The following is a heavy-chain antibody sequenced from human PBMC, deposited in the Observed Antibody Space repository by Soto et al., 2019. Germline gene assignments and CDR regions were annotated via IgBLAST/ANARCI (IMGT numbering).Heavy chain of an antibody. Sequence: QVQLVQSGAEVKKPGASVKVSCKASGYTFTSYAMHWVRQAPGQRLEWMGWINAGNGNTKYSQKIQGRVTITRDTSASTAYMELSSLRSEDTAVYYCAREYYYDSSGYSPYYFDYWGQGTLVTVSS. V-gene: IGHV1-3*01. CDR3: AREYYYDSSGYSPYYFDY. CDR1: GYTFTSYA. D-gene: IGHD3-22*01. CDR2: INAGNGNT. J-gene: IGHJ4*02.